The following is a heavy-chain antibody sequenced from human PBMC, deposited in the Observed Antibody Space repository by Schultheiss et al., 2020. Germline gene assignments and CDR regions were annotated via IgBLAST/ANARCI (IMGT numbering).Heavy chain of an antibody. V-gene: IGHV3-23*01. Sequence: GGSLRLSCAASGFTFSDYYMSWIRQAPGKGLEWVSGVISSGGGTYYADSVKGRFTISRDNSKNTLYLQMNSLRAEDTAVYYCAKGRYTVTTNWFDPWGQGTLVTVSS. D-gene: IGHD4-17*01. CDR2: VISSGGGT. CDR3: AKGRYTVTTNWFDP. CDR1: GFTFSDYY. J-gene: IGHJ5*02.